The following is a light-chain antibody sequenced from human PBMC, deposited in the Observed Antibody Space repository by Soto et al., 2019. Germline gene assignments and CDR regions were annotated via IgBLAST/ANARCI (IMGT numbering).Light chain of an antibody. V-gene: IGKV3-15*01. Sequence: EIVMTQSPATLSVSPGERATLSCRASQSVNSNLGWYQQKPGQAPRLLIHGASTRATGIPARFSGSGSGTEFTLTISSLESEDFAVYYCLQYDNWPSWTFGQGTKVDIK. CDR3: LQYDNWPSWT. CDR1: QSVNSN. CDR2: GAS. J-gene: IGKJ1*01.